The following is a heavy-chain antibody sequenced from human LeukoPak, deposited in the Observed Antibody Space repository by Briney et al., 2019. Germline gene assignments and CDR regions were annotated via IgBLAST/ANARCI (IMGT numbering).Heavy chain of an antibody. CDR1: GFTFSRYA. Sequence: PGGSLRLSCAASGFTFSRYAMTWVRQAPGKGLEWVSAISGSGGSTYYADSVKGQVTISADRSISTAYLQWSSLKASDTAMYYCARHIVVGTTFNRFDPWGQGTLVTVSS. D-gene: IGHD1-1*01. CDR3: ARHIVVGTTFNRFDP. J-gene: IGHJ5*02. CDR2: ISGSGGST. V-gene: IGHV3-23*01.